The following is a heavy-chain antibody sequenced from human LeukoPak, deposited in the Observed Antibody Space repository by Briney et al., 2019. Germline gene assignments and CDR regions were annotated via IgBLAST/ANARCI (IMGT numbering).Heavy chain of an antibody. CDR3: ARGKRNVGSGSYLPLFGY. CDR2: INHSGST. V-gene: IGHV4-31*03. J-gene: IGHJ4*02. CDR1: GGSISSGGYY. Sequence: PSQTLSLTCTVSGGSISSGGYYWSWIRQHPGKGLEWIGEINHSGSTNYNPSLKSRVTISVDTSKNQFSLKLSSVTAADTAVYYCARGKRNVGSGSYLPLFGYWGQGTLVTVSS. D-gene: IGHD3-10*01.